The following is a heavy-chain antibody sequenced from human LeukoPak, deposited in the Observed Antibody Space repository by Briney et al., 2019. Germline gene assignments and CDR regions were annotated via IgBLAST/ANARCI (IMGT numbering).Heavy chain of an antibody. D-gene: IGHD2-8*02. Sequence: PGGSLRLSCAASGFTFSNYGMHWVRQAPGKGLEWVAFIRNDGSTKYYVDSVKGRFVISRDNSRNTLYLYCAKDGVSSSVWAFDIWGQGTMVTVSS. CDR2: IRNDGSTK. CDR1: GFTFSNYG. CDR3: I. V-gene: IGHV3-30*02. J-gene: IGHJ3*02.